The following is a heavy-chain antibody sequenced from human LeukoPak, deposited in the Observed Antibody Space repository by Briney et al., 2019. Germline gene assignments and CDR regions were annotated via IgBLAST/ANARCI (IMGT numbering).Heavy chain of an antibody. V-gene: IGHV1-18*04. J-gene: IGHJ5*02. Sequence: ASVKVSCKASGYTFTSYYMHWVRQAPGQGLEWMGWISPYNGNTDYAQKLQGRVTMTTDTSTTTVYMELRSLTSDDTAVYYCARGRENWFDPWGQGTLVTVSS. CDR2: ISPYNGNT. CDR1: GYTFTSYY. CDR3: ARGRENWFDP.